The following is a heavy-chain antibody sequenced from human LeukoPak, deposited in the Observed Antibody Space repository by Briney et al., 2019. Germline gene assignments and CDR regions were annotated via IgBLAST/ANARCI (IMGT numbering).Heavy chain of an antibody. CDR3: ARLGDSSAVDY. D-gene: IGHD3-22*01. Sequence: SVKVSCKASGGTFSSYAISWVRQAPGQGLEWMGRIIPILGIANYAQKLQGRVTITADKSTSTAYMELSSLRSEDTAVYYCARLGDSSAVDYWGQGTLVTVSS. J-gene: IGHJ4*02. V-gene: IGHV1-69*04. CDR1: GGTFSSYA. CDR2: IIPILGIA.